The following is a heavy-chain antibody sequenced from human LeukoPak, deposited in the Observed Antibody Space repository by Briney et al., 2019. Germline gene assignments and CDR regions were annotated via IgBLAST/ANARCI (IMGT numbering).Heavy chain of an antibody. CDR2: IKQDGSEK. J-gene: IGHJ4*02. D-gene: IGHD4-17*01. CDR3: ARAPTVTTKPFFDY. CDR1: GFTFSSYW. V-gene: IGHV3-7*01. Sequence: GGSLRLSCAASGFTFSSYWMSWVRQAPGKGLEWVANIKQDGSEKYYVDSVKGRFTISRDNAKNSLYLQMNSLRAEDTAVYYCARAPTVTTKPFFDYWGQGTLVTVSS.